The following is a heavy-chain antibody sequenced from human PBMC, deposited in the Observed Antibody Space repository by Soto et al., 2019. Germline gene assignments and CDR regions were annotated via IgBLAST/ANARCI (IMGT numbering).Heavy chain of an antibody. Sequence: QVQLQESGPGLVKPSDTLTLTFSVSGASISKGKWWSLVRQPPGKGREWIGEISHGMSTHNNPSQRTRSNIEVDKSNNQFSLTFSVTAADTAMYYCTRDGDYGYSLAYWGQGTLVTVSP. J-gene: IGHJ4*02. CDR3: TRDGDYGYSLAY. V-gene: IGHV4-4*02. D-gene: IGHD2-21*01. CDR2: ISHGMST. CDR1: GASISKGKW.